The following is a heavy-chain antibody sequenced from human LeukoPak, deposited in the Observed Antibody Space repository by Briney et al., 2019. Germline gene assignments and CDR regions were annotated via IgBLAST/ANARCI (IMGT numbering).Heavy chain of an antibody. CDR3: ARTWELLRCFDY. D-gene: IGHD1-26*01. CDR1: GYTLTELS. V-gene: IGHV1-24*01. J-gene: IGHJ4*02. CDR2: FDPEDGET. Sequence: ASVKVSCKVSGYTLTELSMHWVRQAPGKGLEWMGGFDPEDGETIYAQKFQGRVTMTEDTSTDTAYMELSSLRSDDTAVYYCARTWELLRCFDYWGQGTLVTVSS.